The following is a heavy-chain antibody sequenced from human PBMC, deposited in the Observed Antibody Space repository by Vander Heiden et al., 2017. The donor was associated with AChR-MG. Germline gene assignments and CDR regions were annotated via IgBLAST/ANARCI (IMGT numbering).Heavy chain of an antibody. V-gene: IGHV3-33*01. Sequence: QVTLVESGGGVVQPGRSLRLSCAASGFTFSVYGMHWVRQAPGKGLEWVAVIWYDGSNKYYADSVKGRFTISRDNSKNTLYLQMNSLRAEDTAVYYCARDEPENWFDPWGQGTLVTVSS. CDR2: IWYDGSNK. CDR1: GFTFSVYG. J-gene: IGHJ5*02. CDR3: ARDEPENWFDP.